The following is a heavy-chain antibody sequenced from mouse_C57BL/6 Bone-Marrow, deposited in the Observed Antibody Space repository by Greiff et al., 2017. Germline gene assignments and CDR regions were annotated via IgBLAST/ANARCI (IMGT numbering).Heavy chain of an antibody. V-gene: IGHV1-82*01. CDR2: IYPGDGDT. Sequence: VQGVESGPELVKPGASVKISCKASGYAFSSSWMNWVKQRPGKGLEWIGRIYPGDGDTNYNGKFKGKATLTADKSSSTAYMQLSSLTSEDSAVYFCARAGSSYRYFDVWGTGTTVTVSS. CDR1: GYAFSSSW. J-gene: IGHJ1*03. D-gene: IGHD1-1*01. CDR3: ARAGSSYRYFDV.